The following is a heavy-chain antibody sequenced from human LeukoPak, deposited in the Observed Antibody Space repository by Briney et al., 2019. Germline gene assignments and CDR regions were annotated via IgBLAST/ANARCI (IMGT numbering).Heavy chain of an antibody. Sequence: GGSLRLSCAASGFTFSSYGMHWVRQAPGTGLERVAVISYDGSNKYYADSAKGRFTISRDNSKNTLYLQMDSLRAEDTAVYYCAKEISSIAAAGTFDYWGQGTLVTVSS. J-gene: IGHJ4*02. D-gene: IGHD6-13*01. CDR2: ISYDGSNK. V-gene: IGHV3-30*18. CDR3: AKEISSIAAAGTFDY. CDR1: GFTFSSYG.